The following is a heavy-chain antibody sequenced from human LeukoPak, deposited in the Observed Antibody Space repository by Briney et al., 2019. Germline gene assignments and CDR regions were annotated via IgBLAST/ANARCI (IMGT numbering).Heavy chain of an antibody. CDR2: IREDGSDK. Sequence: GGSLRLSCVASGFTFSTYWMNWVRQAPGKGLEWVATIREDGSDKFYVDSVKGRFTISRDNAKNSLYLQMNSLRAEDTAVYYCARDLSMGNTVLDYWGQGILVTVSS. J-gene: IGHJ4*02. V-gene: IGHV3-7*01. CDR1: GFTFSTYW. CDR3: ARDLSMGNTVLDY. D-gene: IGHD4/OR15-4a*01.